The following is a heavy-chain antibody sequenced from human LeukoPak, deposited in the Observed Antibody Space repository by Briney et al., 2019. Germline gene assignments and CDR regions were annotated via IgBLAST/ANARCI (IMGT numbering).Heavy chain of an antibody. D-gene: IGHD6-6*01. J-gene: IGHJ4*02. CDR3: ARQSRGSSSSRDYFDY. V-gene: IGHV4-39*01. Sequence: PGGSVRLSCAASGFTVSSDYMSWVRQPPGKGLEWIGSIYYSGSTYYNPSLKSRVTISVDTSKNHFSLNLSSVTAADTAVYYCARQSRGSSSSRDYFDYWGQGTLVTVSS. CDR1: GFTVSSDY. CDR2: IYYSGST.